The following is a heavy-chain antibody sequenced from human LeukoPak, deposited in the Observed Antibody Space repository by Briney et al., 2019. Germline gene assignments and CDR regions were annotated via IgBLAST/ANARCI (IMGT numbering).Heavy chain of an antibody. CDR3: ARVDGYSSSWSYDY. J-gene: IGHJ4*02. Sequence: GGSLRLSCAASGFTFSSYDMHWVRQATGKGLEWVSAIGTAGDTYYPGSVKGRFTISRENAKNSLYLQMNGLRAGDTAVYYCARVDGYSSSWSYDYWGQGTLVTVSS. V-gene: IGHV3-13*01. D-gene: IGHD6-13*01. CDR1: GFTFSSYD. CDR2: IGTAGDT.